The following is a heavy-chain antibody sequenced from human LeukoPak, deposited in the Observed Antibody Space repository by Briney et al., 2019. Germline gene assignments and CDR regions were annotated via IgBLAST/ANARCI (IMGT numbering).Heavy chain of an antibody. CDR1: GYTFTSYD. Sequence: ASVKVSCKASGYTFTSYDINWVRQDTGQGLEWMGWMNPNSGNTGYAQKFQGRVTMTRNTSISTAYMELSSLRSEDTAVYYCARGPNFFYGSGSAYYFDYWGQGTLVTVSS. CDR3: ARGPNFFYGSGSAYYFDY. D-gene: IGHD3-10*01. CDR2: MNPNSGNT. J-gene: IGHJ4*02. V-gene: IGHV1-8*01.